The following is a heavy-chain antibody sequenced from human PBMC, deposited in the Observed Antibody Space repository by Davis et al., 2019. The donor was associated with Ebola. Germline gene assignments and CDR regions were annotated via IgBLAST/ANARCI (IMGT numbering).Heavy chain of an antibody. Sequence: PSETLSLTCAVYGGSFSGYYWNWSRQPPGKGLEWIGEINHSGSTNYNPSFKSRVTISVDTSKNQFSLKLSSVTAADTAVYYCARAPDYDFWRPHYYYYYYMDVWGKGTTVTVSS. D-gene: IGHD3-3*01. CDR1: GGSFSGYY. V-gene: IGHV4-34*01. CDR2: INHSGST. J-gene: IGHJ6*03. CDR3: ARAPDYDFWRPHYYYYYYMDV.